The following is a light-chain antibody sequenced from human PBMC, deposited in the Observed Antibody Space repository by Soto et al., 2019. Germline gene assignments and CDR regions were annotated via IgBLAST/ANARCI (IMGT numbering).Light chain of an antibody. V-gene: IGKV3-11*01. Sequence: EIVMTQSPATLSLFPGDSATLSCRASQSLSTYLAWYQQKTGQAPRLLIYDESNRATGIPDRLSGSGSGTDLNLTISRLEPEDFAVYYCQNRDSWPLTCGGGTKVDIK. CDR3: QNRDSWPLT. J-gene: IGKJ4*01. CDR1: QSLSTY. CDR2: DES.